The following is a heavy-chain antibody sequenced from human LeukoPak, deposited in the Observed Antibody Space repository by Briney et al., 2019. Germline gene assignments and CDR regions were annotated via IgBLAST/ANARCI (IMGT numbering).Heavy chain of an antibody. Sequence: GGSLRLSCAASGFTFNSYGMHWVRQAPGKGLEWVAVISYDGSNKYYADSVKGRFTISRDNSKNTLYLQMNSLRAEDTAVYYCAKDALGNAFDIWGQGTMVTVSS. CDR1: GFTFNSYG. V-gene: IGHV3-30*18. CDR3: AKDALGNAFDI. J-gene: IGHJ3*02. CDR2: ISYDGSNK.